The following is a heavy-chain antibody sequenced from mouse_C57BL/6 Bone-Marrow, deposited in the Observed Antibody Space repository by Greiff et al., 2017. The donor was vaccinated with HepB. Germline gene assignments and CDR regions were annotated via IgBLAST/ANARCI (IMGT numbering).Heavy chain of an antibody. V-gene: IGHV5-4*01. CDR2: ISDGGSYT. CDR1: GFTFSSYA. Sequence: EVQVVESGGGLVKPGGSLKLSCAASGFTFSSYAMSWVRQTPEKRLEWVATISDGGSYTYYPDNVKGRFTISRDNAKNNLYLQMSHLKSEDTAMYYCARDRGTMVPAWFAYWGQGTLVTVSA. J-gene: IGHJ3*01. D-gene: IGHD1-1*02. CDR3: ARDRGTMVPAWFAY.